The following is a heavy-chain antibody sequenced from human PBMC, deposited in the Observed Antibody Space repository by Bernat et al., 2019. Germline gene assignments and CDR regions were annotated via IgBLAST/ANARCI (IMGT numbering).Heavy chain of an antibody. CDR1: GFSLSTRGVG. CDR3: AHRLSLMSYCNYGRFDY. J-gene: IGHJ4*02. D-gene: IGHD1-7*01. Sequence: QITLKESGPTVVKPTQTLTLTCTFSGFSLSTRGVGVGWIRQPPGKALEWLALIYWDDDKRYSPSLKSRLTITKYTSTNQVVLTVTNVDPEDTATYYCAHRLSLMSYCNYGRFDYWGQGTLVAVSS. CDR2: IYWDDDK. V-gene: IGHV2-5*02.